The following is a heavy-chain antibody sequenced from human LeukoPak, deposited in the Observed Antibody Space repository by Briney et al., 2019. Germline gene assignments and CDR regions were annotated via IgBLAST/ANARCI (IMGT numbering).Heavy chain of an antibody. V-gene: IGHV4-34*01. CDR3: ASPRGFSYGYFDN. J-gene: IGHJ4*02. CDR1: GGSFSGSY. Sequence: SETLSLTCAVYGGSFSGSYWSWIRQPPGKGLEWIGSIYYSKNTYYNPSLKSRVTISADTSKNQFSLTLGSVSATDTAVYYCASPRGFSYGYFDNWGQGTLVTVSS. D-gene: IGHD5-18*01. CDR2: IYYSKNT.